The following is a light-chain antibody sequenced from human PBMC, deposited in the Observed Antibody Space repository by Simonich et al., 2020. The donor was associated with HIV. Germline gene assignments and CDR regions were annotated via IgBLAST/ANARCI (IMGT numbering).Light chain of an antibody. CDR1: QSVRSSF. J-gene: IGKJ5*01. CDR2: DAS. Sequence: EIVLTQSPATLSLSPGERATLSCRASQSVRSSFLAWYQQKPGLAPRLLIYDASSRATGIPDRFSCSGSGTDFTLTISSLQSEDFAVYYCQQYNNWSQDFGQGTRLEIK. V-gene: IGKV3D-20*01. CDR3: QQYNNWSQD.